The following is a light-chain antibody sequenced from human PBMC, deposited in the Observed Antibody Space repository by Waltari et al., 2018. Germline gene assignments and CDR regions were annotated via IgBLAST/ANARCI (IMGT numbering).Light chain of an antibody. Sequence: QSALTQPPSVSGSPGQSVTISCTGTRTQAGRYTPVYFYQHPPGPAPKVIIYEVNKRPSGVPVRFSGSNSGNTASLTISGLQPEDEADYYCSSYTSSSTWVFGGGTKLTVL. CDR3: SSYTSSSTWV. CDR1: RTQAGRYTP. V-gene: IGLV2-18*02. J-gene: IGLJ3*02. CDR2: EVN.